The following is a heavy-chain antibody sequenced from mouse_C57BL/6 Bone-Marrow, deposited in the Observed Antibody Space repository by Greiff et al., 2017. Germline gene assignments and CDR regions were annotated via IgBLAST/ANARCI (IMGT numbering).Heavy chain of an antibody. CDR1: AYPFPSYW. CDR3: AREDY. V-gene: IGHV1-55*01. Sequence: QVRLRQSGPRLLNPGASLRMSCRPSAYPFPSYWITGVKQRPGQGLGWIGEFYPGSGSTNYNEKFKSKATRTVDTSSSTTYMQLSSLTAEDSAVYYCAREDYWGKGTTLTVSS. CDR2: FYPGSGST. J-gene: IGHJ2*01.